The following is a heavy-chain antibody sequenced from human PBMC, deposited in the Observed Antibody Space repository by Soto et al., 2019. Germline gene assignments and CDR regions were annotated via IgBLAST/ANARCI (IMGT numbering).Heavy chain of an antibody. J-gene: IGHJ4*02. V-gene: IGHV1-3*01. Sequence: QVQLVQSGAEVKKPGASVKVSCKASGYTFTAYPMHWARQAPGQRLEWMGWINVANGDTGYSQKFQGRVTVTRDTSASTVYMEVSSLTSEDTAVYYCARKDYYGAGIYYFDHWGQGTLVTVSS. CDR2: INVANGDT. D-gene: IGHD3-10*01. CDR3: ARKDYYGAGIYYFDH. CDR1: GYTFTAYP.